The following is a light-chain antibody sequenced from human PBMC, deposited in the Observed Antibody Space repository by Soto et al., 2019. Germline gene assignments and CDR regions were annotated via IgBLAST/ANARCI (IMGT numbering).Light chain of an antibody. CDR1: QSVSSGY. Sequence: IGLTQSAGTLSLSPGERATLSCRASQSVSSGYLAWYQQKPGQAPRLLIYGASSRATGIPDRFSGSGSGTDFTLTVIRLEPEDFAVYYSQQSEKSPLPFGGGTKV. CDR3: QQSEKSPLP. V-gene: IGKV3-20*01. CDR2: GAS. J-gene: IGKJ4*01.